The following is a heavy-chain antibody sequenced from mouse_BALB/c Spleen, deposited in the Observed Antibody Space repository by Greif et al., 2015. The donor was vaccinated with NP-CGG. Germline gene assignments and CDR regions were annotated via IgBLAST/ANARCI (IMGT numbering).Heavy chain of an antibody. D-gene: IGHD3-1*01. CDR1: GFNIKDTY. J-gene: IGHJ4*01. Sequence: DVKLQESGAELVKPGASVKLSCTASGFNIKDTYMHWVKQRPEQGLEWIGRIDPANGNTKYDPKFQGKATITADTSSNTAYLQLSSLTPEDTAVYYCARARPYYAMDYWGQGTSVTVSS. CDR2: IDPANGNT. CDR3: ARARPYYAMDY. V-gene: IGHV14-3*02.